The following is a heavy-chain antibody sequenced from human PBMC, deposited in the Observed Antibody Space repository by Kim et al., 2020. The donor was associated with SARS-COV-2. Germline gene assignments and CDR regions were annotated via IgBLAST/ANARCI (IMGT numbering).Heavy chain of an antibody. D-gene: IGHD3-10*01. V-gene: IGHV4-39*01. CDR2: FSDYENT. J-gene: IGHJ3*02. CDR3: ATRHYGGMLAFDI. CDR1: GGSISSGSYY. Sequence: SETLSLTCTVSGGSISSGSYYWGWIRQPPGKGLEWIGSFSDYENTIHNWALRSRVAISVDTSKNQVSLKLSSVTAADTAVYFCATRHYGGMLAFDIWGQGTLVTVSS.